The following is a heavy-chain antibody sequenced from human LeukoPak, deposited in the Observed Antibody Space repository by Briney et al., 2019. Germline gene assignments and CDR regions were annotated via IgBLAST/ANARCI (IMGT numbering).Heavy chain of an antibody. CDR3: ARDTITIFGVVISGSYYYGMDV. V-gene: IGHV4-4*07. CDR2: IYTSGST. CDR1: GGSISSYY. D-gene: IGHD3-3*01. J-gene: IGHJ6*02. Sequence: SETLSLTCTVSGGSISSYYWSWIRQPAGKGLEWIGRIYTSGSTNYNPSLKSRVTMSVDTSKNQFSLKLSSVTAADTAVYYCARDTITIFGVVISGSYYYGMDVWGQGTTVTVSS.